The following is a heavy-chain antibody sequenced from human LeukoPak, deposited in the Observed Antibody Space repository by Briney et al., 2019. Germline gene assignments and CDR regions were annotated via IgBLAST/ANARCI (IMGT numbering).Heavy chain of an antibody. CDR2: IKSIAYSGTT. V-gene: IGHV3-49*04. D-gene: IGHD3-22*01. J-gene: IGHJ4*02. Sequence: PGGSLRLSCTVSGFNFGDYTMTWVRQAPGKGLEWVGFIKSIAYSGTTAYAASVKGRFTISKDDSKSIAYLQMNRVQIEDTDLYYCIPRGCYKGSGHYPLGNWGQGTLVTVSS. CDR3: IPRGCYKGSGHYPLGN. CDR1: GFNFGDYT.